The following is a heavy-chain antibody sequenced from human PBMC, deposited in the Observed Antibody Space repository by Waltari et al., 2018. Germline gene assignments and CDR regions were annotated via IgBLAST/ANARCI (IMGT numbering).Heavy chain of an antibody. CDR2: MSYSGAT. V-gene: IGHV4-39*01. D-gene: IGHD5-12*01. Sequence: QLQLQESGPGLVKPSETLSLTCSVSGVSITSNRHYWGWICQPPGQGLEGIGTMSYSGATYTIPSCWSRVSISRDTSKNQLSLKLGSVTAADTAVYYCATYIGASVGTAAFDVWGQGTMVTVSS. J-gene: IGHJ3*01. CDR3: ATYIGASVGTAAFDV. CDR1: GVSITSNRHY.